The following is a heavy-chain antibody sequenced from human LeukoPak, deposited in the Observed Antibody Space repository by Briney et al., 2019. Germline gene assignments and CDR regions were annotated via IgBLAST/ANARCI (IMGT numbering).Heavy chain of an antibody. CDR3: AKDHYWSIDY. CDR1: GFEFSSNW. V-gene: IGHV3-74*01. CDR2: IKGDGIST. Sequence: GGSLRVSCAASGFEFSSNWMQWVRHDPGQGLVWVSRIKGDGISTNYADSVKGRFTISRDIAKNTLYLQMNSLRAEDTGVYYCAKDHYWSIDYWGRGTLVTVSS. D-gene: IGHD3-3*01. J-gene: IGHJ4*02.